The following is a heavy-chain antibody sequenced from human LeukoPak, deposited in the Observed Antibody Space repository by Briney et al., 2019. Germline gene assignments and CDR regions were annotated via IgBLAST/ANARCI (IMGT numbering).Heavy chain of an antibody. CDR2: IFHSGST. CDR3: ARGTFWSGYYHDY. Sequence: PSQTLSLTCTVSGGSISSGGYYWSWIRQTPGKGLEWIGFIFHSGSTNYNPSLKSRVTISLNTSKTQFSLKLSSVTAADTAVYYCARGTFWSGYYHDYWGQGTLVTVSS. J-gene: IGHJ4*02. CDR1: GGSISSGGYY. D-gene: IGHD3-3*01. V-gene: IGHV4-61*08.